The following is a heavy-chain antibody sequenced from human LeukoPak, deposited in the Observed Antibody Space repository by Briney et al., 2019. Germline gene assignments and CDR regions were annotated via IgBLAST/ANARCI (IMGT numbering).Heavy chain of an antibody. V-gene: IGHV3-21*01. CDR1: GFTFSSYS. CDR2: ISSSSSYI. CDR3: ARDRRLYSSGVYFDY. J-gene: IGHJ4*02. Sequence: GGSLRLSCAASGFTFSSYSMNWVRQAPGKGLGWVSSISSSSSYIYYADSVKGRFTISRDNAKNSLYLQMNSLRAEDTAVYYCARDRRLYSSGVYFDYWGQGTLVTVSS. D-gene: IGHD6-19*01.